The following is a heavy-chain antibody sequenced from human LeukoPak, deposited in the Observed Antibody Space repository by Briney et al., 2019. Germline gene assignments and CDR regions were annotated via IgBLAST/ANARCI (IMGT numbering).Heavy chain of an antibody. J-gene: IGHJ6*03. D-gene: IGHD2-2*01. V-gene: IGHV1-69*13. Sequence: GASVKVSCKASGYTFTGYYMHWVRQAPGQGLEWMGGFIPIFGTANYAQKFQGRVTITADESTSTAYMELSSVRSEDTAVYYCATYQLLRTATYYYYYYMDVWGKGTTVTISS. CDR2: FIPIFGTA. CDR3: ATYQLLRTATYYYYYYMDV. CDR1: GYTFTGYY.